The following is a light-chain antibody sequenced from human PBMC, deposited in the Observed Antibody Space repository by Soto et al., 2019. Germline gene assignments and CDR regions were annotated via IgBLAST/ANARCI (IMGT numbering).Light chain of an antibody. J-gene: IGKJ5*01. CDR3: HQYGSSALIT. Sequence: EIVLTQSTGTLSLSPGERATLSCRASQSVSSSYLAGYQQKPGQAPRILIYGASSRATGIPDRFRGRGSWTDITLPISRLEPKDYAVYYCHQYGSSALITFGQGTRLESK. CDR1: QSVSSSY. V-gene: IGKV3-20*01. CDR2: GAS.